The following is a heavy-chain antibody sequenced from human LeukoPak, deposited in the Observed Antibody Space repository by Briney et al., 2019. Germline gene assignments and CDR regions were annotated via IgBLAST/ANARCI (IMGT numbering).Heavy chain of an antibody. V-gene: IGHV3-30-3*01. D-gene: IGHD5-18*01. CDR2: ISYDGSNK. CDR1: GFTFSSYA. Sequence: SGRSLRLSCAASGFTFSSYAMHWVRQAPGKGLEWVAVISYDGSNKYYADSVKGRFTISRDNSKNTLYLQMNSLRAEDTAVYYCAREVRRGYSYGQFDYWGQGTLVTVSS. J-gene: IGHJ4*02. CDR3: AREVRRGYSYGQFDY.